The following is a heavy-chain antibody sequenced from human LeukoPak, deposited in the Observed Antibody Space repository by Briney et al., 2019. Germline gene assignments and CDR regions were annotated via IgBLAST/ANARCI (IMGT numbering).Heavy chain of an antibody. Sequence: PGGSLRLSRAASGFTFSSYGMHWVRQAPGKGLEWVAVISYDGSNKYYADSVKGRFTISRDNSKNTLYLQMNSLRAEDTAVYYCAKDSSSWYFDRAEYFQHWGQGTLVTVSS. CDR3: AKDSSSWYFDRAEYFQH. V-gene: IGHV3-30*18. CDR2: ISYDGSNK. CDR1: GFTFSSYG. D-gene: IGHD6-13*01. J-gene: IGHJ1*01.